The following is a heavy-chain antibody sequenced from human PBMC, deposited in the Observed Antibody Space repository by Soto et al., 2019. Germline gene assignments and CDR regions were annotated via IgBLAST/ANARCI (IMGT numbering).Heavy chain of an antibody. CDR3: ERTSVRAGDLNYYYYGMDV. V-gene: IGHV4-4*02. D-gene: IGHD7-27*01. Sequence: SETLSLTCTVSVGSISSNNWWSCVRQPPGKGLEWIGEIFHSGSTNYNPSLKSRVTISVDKSKNQFSLKLSSVTAADTAVYYCERTSVRAGDLNYYYYGMDVWGQGIKVTVYS. CDR2: IFHSGST. CDR1: VGSISSNNW. J-gene: IGHJ6*02.